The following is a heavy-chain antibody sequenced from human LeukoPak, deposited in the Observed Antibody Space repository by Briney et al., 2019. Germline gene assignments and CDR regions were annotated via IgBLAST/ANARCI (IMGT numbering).Heavy chain of an antibody. J-gene: IGHJ3*02. CDR2: ISSSSSYI. CDR1: GFTFSSYS. CDR3: AREKTYYYDSSAPSYAFDI. D-gene: IGHD3-22*01. Sequence: GGSLRLSCAASGFTFSSYSMNWVRQAPGKGLEWVSSISSSSSYIYYANSVKDRFTISRDNAKNSLYLQMNSLRAEDTAVYYCAREKTYYYDSSAPSYAFDIWGQGAMVTVSS. V-gene: IGHV3-21*01.